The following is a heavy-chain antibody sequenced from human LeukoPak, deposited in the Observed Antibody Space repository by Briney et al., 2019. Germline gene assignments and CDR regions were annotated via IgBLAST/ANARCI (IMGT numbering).Heavy chain of an antibody. CDR1: GFTFSDYY. CDR3: ARGPDHYYYGMDV. V-gene: IGHV3-11*05. Sequence: GGSLRLSCAASGFTFSDYYMSWIRQAPGKGLEWVSYISNTGSYTNYADSVKGRFTISRDNAKNSLYLQMNSLRAEDTAVYYCARGPDHYYYGMDVWGQGTTGTVSS. CDR2: ISNTGSYT. D-gene: IGHD1-14*01. J-gene: IGHJ6*02.